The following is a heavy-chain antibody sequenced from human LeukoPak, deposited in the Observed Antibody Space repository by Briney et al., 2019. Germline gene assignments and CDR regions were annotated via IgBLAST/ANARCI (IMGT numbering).Heavy chain of an antibody. CDR1: GFSFSVYE. Sequence: AGGSLSLSCAASGFSFSVYEMHWVRQAPGRGLEWIADISGSDTSTYYADSVKGRFTISRDNAKNSLYLQMNRLRVEDTAVYYCTTLTVASIDYCGQGTLVTVSS. CDR3: TTLTVASIDY. J-gene: IGHJ4*02. D-gene: IGHD6-19*01. V-gene: IGHV3-48*03. CDR2: ISGSDTST.